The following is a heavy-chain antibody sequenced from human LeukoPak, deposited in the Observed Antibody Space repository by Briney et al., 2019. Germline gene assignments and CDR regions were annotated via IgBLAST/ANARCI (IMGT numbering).Heavy chain of an antibody. J-gene: IGHJ4*02. V-gene: IGHV3-7*01. Sequence: GGSLRLSCAASGFTFNRDWTAWVRQAPGKGLEWVANIKEDGSEKSYVDSVKGRFTISRDNAVNSVYLQMNDLRAEDTGVYYCATKEPSTSGWSYWGQGTLVTVSS. D-gene: IGHD6-19*01. CDR2: IKEDGSEK. CDR1: GFTFNRDW. CDR3: ATKEPSTSGWSY.